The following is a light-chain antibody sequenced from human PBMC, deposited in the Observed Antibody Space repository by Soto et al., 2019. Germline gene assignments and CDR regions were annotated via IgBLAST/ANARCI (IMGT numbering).Light chain of an antibody. Sequence: IVMSQSAQSSTVTPSEPPSISCRSSRILLKANGYTYFHWFLQKPGQSPQLLIYLGYNRAPGVPDRFSGTGRGTEVELHISRVKAEEVVVYVRIPTQLRRAIGRGTKVDIK. CDR1: RILLKANGYTY. CDR2: LGY. J-gene: IGKJ1*01. CDR3: IPTQLRRA. V-gene: IGKV2-28*01.